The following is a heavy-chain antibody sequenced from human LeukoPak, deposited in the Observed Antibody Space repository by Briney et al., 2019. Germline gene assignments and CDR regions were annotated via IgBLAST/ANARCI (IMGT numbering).Heavy chain of an antibody. CDR1: GGSISSSSYY. CDR2: IYYSGST. Sequence: SETLSLTCTVSGGSISSSSYYWGWIRQPPGKGLEWIGSIYYSGSTYYNPSLKSRVTISVDTSKNQFSLKLSSVTAAETAVYYCASSSAAGTDYYFDYWGQGTLVTVSS. J-gene: IGHJ4*02. D-gene: IGHD6-13*01. V-gene: IGHV4-39*01. CDR3: ASSSAAGTDYYFDY.